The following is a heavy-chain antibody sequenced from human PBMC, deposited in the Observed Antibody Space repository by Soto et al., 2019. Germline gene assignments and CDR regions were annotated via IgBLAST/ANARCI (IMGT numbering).Heavy chain of an antibody. Sequence: TSETLSLTCTVSGGSISSYYWSWIRQPPGKGLEWIGYIYYSRSTNYNPSLKSRVTISVDTSKNQFSLKLSSVTAADTAVYYCAREPGNYGSESLGGFDYWGQGTLLTVSS. CDR3: AREPGNYGSESLGGFDY. CDR1: GGSISSYY. J-gene: IGHJ4*02. D-gene: IGHD3-10*01. CDR2: IYYSRST. V-gene: IGHV4-59*01.